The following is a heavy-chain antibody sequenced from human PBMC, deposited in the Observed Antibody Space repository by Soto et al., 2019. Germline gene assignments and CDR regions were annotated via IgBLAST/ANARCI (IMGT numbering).Heavy chain of an antibody. D-gene: IGHD2-15*01. CDR2: ISAYNGNT. Sequence: ASVKVSCQASGYTFTSYGISWVRQAPGQGLEWMGWISAYNGNTNYAQKLQGRVTMTTDTSTSTAYMELRSLRSDDTAVYYCAREGKTELPEYYYYYGMDVWGQGTTVTVSS. V-gene: IGHV1-18*01. CDR3: AREGKTELPEYYYYYGMDV. J-gene: IGHJ6*02. CDR1: GYTFTSYG.